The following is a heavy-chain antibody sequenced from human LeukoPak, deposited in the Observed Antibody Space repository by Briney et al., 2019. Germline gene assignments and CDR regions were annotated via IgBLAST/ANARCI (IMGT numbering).Heavy chain of an antibody. Sequence: GGSLRLSCAASGFTFSSYEMNWVRQAPGKGLEWVSYISSSGSTIYYADSVKGRFTISRDNAKNSLYLQMDSLRAEGTAVYYCARDSALWGNDGGYFDYWGQGTLVTVSS. D-gene: IGHD1-1*01. V-gene: IGHV3-48*03. J-gene: IGHJ4*02. CDR1: GFTFSSYE. CDR2: ISSSGSTI. CDR3: ARDSALWGNDGGYFDY.